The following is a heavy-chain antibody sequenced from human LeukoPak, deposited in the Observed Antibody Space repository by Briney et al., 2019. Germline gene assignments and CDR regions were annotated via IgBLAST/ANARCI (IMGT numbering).Heavy chain of an antibody. CDR3: SGGSGPHAFDI. CDR1: GYTFTDYY. D-gene: IGHD3-10*01. J-gene: IGHJ3*02. V-gene: IGHV1-2*02. CDR2: INPNSGGT. Sequence: ASVRVSCTASGYTFTDYYVHWVRQAPGQGLEWMGWINPNSGGTNYAQKFQGRVTMTRDTSISTAYMELCSLISDDTAVYYCSGGSGPHAFDIWGQGTMVTVSS.